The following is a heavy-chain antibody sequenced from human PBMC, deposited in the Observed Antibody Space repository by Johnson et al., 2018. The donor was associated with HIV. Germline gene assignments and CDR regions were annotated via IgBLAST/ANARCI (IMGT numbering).Heavy chain of an antibody. D-gene: IGHD3-22*01. CDR3: AKDRSLTMIVAMAGWAFDI. Sequence: VQLVESGGGLVQPGRSLRLSCAASGFTFDAYTMYWVRQPPGKGLEWVSLIGWDGGSRYYADSVKGRFTISRDNSKNSLYLQMNSLRAEDTAVYYCAKDRSLTMIVAMAGWAFDIWGQGTMVTVSS. CDR1: GFTFDAYT. J-gene: IGHJ3*02. V-gene: IGHV3-43*01. CDR2: IGWDGGSR.